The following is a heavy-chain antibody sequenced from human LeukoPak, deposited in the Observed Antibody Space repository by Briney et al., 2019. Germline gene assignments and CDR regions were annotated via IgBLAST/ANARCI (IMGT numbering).Heavy chain of an antibody. CDR3: ARSVRGGYYNWFDP. Sequence: QKVQGRVTITADESTSTAYMELSSLRSEDTAVYYCARSVRGGYYNWFDPWGQGTLVTVSS. J-gene: IGHJ5*02. D-gene: IGHD3-3*01. V-gene: IGHV1-69*01.